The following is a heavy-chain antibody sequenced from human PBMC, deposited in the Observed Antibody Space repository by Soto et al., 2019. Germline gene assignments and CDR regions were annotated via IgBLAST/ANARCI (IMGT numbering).Heavy chain of an antibody. D-gene: IGHD1-26*01. J-gene: IGHJ6*02. CDR3: AKPGAAGGLGYYYDMDV. Sequence: QVQLVESGGGVVQPGRSLRLSCAASGFTFSSYGMHWVRQAPGKGLEWVAVISYDGSNKYYADSVKGRFTISRDNSKNTLYLQMNSLRAEDTAVYYCAKPGAAGGLGYYYDMDVWGQGTTVTVSS. CDR2: ISYDGSNK. V-gene: IGHV3-30*18. CDR1: GFTFSSYG.